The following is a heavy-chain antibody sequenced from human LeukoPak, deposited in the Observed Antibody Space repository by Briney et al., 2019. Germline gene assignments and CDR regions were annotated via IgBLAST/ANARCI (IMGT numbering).Heavy chain of an antibody. CDR1: GGSISSGDYY. Sequence: SQTLSLTCTVSGGSISSGDYYWSWIRQPPGKGLEWIGYIYYSGSTYYNPSLKSRVTISVDTSKNQFSLKLSSVTAADTAVYYCARVLTTDWFDPWGQGTLVAVSS. D-gene: IGHD4-11*01. CDR2: IYYSGST. J-gene: IGHJ5*02. V-gene: IGHV4-30-4*01. CDR3: ARVLTTDWFDP.